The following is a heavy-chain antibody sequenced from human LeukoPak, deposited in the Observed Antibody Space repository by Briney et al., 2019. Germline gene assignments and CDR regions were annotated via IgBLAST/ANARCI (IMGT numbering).Heavy chain of an antibody. CDR1: GFTVSSNY. D-gene: IGHD6-19*01. CDR3: ARVSTGYYYYGMDV. Sequence: GGSLRLSCAASGFTVSSNYMSWVRQAPGKGLEWVSVIYSGGSTYYADSVKGRFTISRDNSKNTLYLQMNSLRAEDTAVYYCARVSTGYYYYGMDVWGQGTTVTVSS. CDR2: IYSGGST. J-gene: IGHJ6*02. V-gene: IGHV3-53*01.